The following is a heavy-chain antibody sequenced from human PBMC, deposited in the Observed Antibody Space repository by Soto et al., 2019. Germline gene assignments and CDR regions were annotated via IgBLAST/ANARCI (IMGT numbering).Heavy chain of an antibody. D-gene: IGHD3-3*01. J-gene: IGHJ6*02. CDR2: MNPNSGNT. CDR3: ARGIPYLYYDFWSGYYPDYYYGMDV. CDR1: GYTFTSYD. Sequence: GASVKVSCKASGYTFTSYDINWVRQATGQGLEWMGWMNPNSGNTGYAQKFQGRVTMTRNTSISTAYMELSSLRSEDTAVYYCARGIPYLYYDFWSGYYPDYYYGMDVWGQGTTVTVS. V-gene: IGHV1-8*01.